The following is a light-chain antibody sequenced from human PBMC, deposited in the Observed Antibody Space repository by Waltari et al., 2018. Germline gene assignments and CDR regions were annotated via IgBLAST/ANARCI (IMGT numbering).Light chain of an antibody. CDR3: QNYVRLPAT. V-gene: IGKV3-20*01. CDR2: NTY. Sequence: EIVLTQSPGTLSLSPGERATPSCRASQSVARALALYQQKPGQPPRLLIYNTYTRATSVPDRFSGGGSGTDFILTISRLEPEDFAVYYCQNYVRLPATFGQGTKVEIK. CDR1: QSVARA. J-gene: IGKJ1*01.